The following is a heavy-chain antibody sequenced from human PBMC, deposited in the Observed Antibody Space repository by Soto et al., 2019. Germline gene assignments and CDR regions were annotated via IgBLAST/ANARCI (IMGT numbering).Heavy chain of an antibody. Sequence: SQTLSLTYAVSEGYSSNVGYSWSWIRQPPGKGLEWIGYIYHSGSTYYNPSLKSRVTISVDRSKNQFSLKLSSVTAADTAVYYCARVADYGDYYFDYWGQGPLVTVSS. J-gene: IGHJ4*02. V-gene: IGHV4-30-2*01. CDR2: IYHSGST. D-gene: IGHD4-17*01. CDR3: ARVADYGDYYFDY. CDR1: EGYSSNVGYS.